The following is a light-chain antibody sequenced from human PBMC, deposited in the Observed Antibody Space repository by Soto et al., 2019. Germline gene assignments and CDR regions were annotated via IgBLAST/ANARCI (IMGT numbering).Light chain of an antibody. CDR2: DVS. Sequence: AIQLTQSPSSLSASVGDRVTITCRASQDIRGALAWYQQKPGKAPKLLIYDVSSLESGVPSRFSGSGSGTKFTLTTSSLQPEDFATYYCQQFNTYPITFGQGTRLEIK. J-gene: IGKJ5*01. CDR1: QDIRGA. CDR3: QQFNTYPIT. V-gene: IGKV1-13*02.